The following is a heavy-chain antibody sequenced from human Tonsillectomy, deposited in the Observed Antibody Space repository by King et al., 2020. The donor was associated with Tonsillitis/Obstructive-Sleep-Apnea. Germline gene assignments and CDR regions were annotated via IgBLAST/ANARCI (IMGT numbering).Heavy chain of an antibody. D-gene: IGHD2-8*01. Sequence: VQLVESGAEVKKPGASVKVSCKASGYTFTSYDINWVRQATGQGLEWMGWMNPNSGNTGYAKKFQGRVTMTRNTSISTAYMELSSLRSEDTAVYYCARSLGYCTNGVCYTDAFDIWGQGTMVTVSS. CDR1: GYTFTSYD. CDR2: MNPNSGNT. V-gene: IGHV1-8*01. CDR3: ARSLGYCTNGVCYTDAFDI. J-gene: IGHJ3*02.